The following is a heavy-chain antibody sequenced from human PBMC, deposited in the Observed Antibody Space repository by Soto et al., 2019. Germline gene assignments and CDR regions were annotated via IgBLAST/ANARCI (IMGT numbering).Heavy chain of an antibody. V-gene: IGHV4-34*01. J-gene: IGHJ6*02. D-gene: IGHD2-15*01. CDR3: ARGSRMRIPAASGRDYYYHGLDV. CDR1: GGSFSGYS. Sequence: QVQLQQWGAGLLKPSETLSLNCAVYGGSFSGYSWSWIRQPPGKGLERFGEINHRGSINYNPSLKSRVTMSVDTSKNQFSLKLNSVTAADTAVFYCARGSRMRIPAASGRDYYYHGLDVWGQGTAVTVSS. CDR2: INHRGSI.